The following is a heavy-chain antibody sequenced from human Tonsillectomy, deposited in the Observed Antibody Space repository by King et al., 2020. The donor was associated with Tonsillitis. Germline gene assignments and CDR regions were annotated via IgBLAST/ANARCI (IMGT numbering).Heavy chain of an antibody. CDR2: ISSSSSYI. J-gene: IGHJ4*02. Sequence: QLVQSGGGLVKPGGSLRLSCAASGFTFSSYSMNWVRQAPGKGLEWVSSISSSSSYIYHADSVKGRFTISRDNAKNSLYLQMNSLRAEDTAVYYCARVKGRYDFWSALWAWGQGTPVTVSP. CDR3: ARVKGRYDFWSALWA. D-gene: IGHD3-3*01. CDR1: GFTFSSYS. V-gene: IGHV3-21*01.